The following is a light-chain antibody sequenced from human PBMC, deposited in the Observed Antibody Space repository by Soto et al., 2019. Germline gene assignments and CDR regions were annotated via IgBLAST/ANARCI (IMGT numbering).Light chain of an antibody. J-gene: IGLJ3*02. Sequence: QPVLTQSSSASASLGSSVKLTCTLSSGHSSYIIAWHQQQPGKAPRYLMKLEGSGSYNKGSGVPDRFSGSSSGADRYLTISNLQFEDEAYYYCETWDFNTRVFGGGTKLTVL. CDR2: LEGSGSY. CDR3: ETWDFNTRV. V-gene: IGLV4-60*02. CDR1: SGHSSYI.